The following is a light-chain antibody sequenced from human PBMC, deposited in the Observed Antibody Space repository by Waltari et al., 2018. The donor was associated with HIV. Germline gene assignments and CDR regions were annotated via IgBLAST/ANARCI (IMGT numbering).Light chain of an antibody. J-gene: IGLJ2*01. Sequence: QSVLTQPPSASGTPGQRVTISCSGSGSNIGTRPVNSYQQLAGSAPKLLIYRSDLRPSGVPDRFSGSKSATSASLAISGLQSEDEATYYCASWDDSLNGVIFGGGTELTVL. CDR2: RSD. CDR1: GSNIGTRP. CDR3: ASWDDSLNGVI. V-gene: IGLV1-44*01.